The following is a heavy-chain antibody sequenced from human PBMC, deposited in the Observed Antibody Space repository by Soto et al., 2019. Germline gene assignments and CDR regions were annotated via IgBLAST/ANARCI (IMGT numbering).Heavy chain of an antibody. CDR3: ARAGVGVRGVISCGY. CDR1: GGSISSYY. Sequence: QVQLQESGPGLVKPSETLSLTCTVSGGSISSYYWSWIRQPPGKGLEWIGYIYYSGSTNYNPSLKRRVTISVDTSKNQFSLKLRSVTAADPAVYYCARAGVGVRGVISCGYWGQGTLVTVSS. J-gene: IGHJ4*02. CDR2: IYYSGST. D-gene: IGHD3-10*01. V-gene: IGHV4-59*01.